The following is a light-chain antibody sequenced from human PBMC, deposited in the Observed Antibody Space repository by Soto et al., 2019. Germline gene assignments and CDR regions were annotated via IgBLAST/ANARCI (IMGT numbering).Light chain of an antibody. V-gene: IGLV2-14*01. J-gene: IGLJ1*01. CDR1: SSDIGAYNS. CDR3: LSDTASSTFV. CDR2: QVS. Sequence: QSALAQPASVSGSPGQSITISCTGTSSDIGAYNSVSWYQHHPGKAPKLIVFQVSFRPAAVSDRFSGSKSDNTASLTISGLQTEDEADYYWLSDTASSTFVFGTGTKVTVL.